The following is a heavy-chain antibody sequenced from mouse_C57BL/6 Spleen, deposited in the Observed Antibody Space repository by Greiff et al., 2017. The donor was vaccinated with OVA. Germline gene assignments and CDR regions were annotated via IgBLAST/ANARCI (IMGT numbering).Heavy chain of an antibody. CDR2: IYPGSGNT. Sequence: VKLVESGAELVRPGASVKLSCKASGYTFTDYYINWVKQRPGQGLEWIARIYPGSGNTYYNEKFKGKATLTAEKSSSTAYMQLSSLTSEDSAVYFCARYYFDYRGQGTTLTVSS. J-gene: IGHJ2*01. CDR1: GYTFTDYY. CDR3: ARYYFDY. V-gene: IGHV1-76*01.